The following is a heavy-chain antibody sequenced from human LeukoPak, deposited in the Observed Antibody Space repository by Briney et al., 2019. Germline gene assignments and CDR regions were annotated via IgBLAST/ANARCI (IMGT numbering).Heavy chain of an antibody. CDR2: IKQDGSEK. CDR1: GFTFSSYA. J-gene: IGHJ4*02. Sequence: PGGSLRLSCAASGFTFSSYAMSWVRQAPGKGLEWVANIKQDGSEKYYVDSVKGRFTISRDNAKNSLYLQMNSLRAEDTAVYYCARAVRGDYWGQGTLVTVSS. D-gene: IGHD3-3*01. CDR3: ARAVRGDY. V-gene: IGHV3-7*01.